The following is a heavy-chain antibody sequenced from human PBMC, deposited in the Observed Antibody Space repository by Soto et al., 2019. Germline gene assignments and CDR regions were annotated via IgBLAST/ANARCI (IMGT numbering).Heavy chain of an antibody. D-gene: IGHD2-15*01. J-gene: IGHJ4*02. V-gene: IGHV3-7*03. Sequence: HPWGSLRLSCAASGFSFSSYWMIWARQVPGKGLEWLAKINQDGSEKNYVDSVRGRFTISRDNAKSSLYLQMGSLRAEDTAVYFCSRLSRGAPGGSCWGQGTMVTASS. CDR3: SRLSRGAPGGSC. CDR1: GFSFSSYW. CDR2: INQDGSEK.